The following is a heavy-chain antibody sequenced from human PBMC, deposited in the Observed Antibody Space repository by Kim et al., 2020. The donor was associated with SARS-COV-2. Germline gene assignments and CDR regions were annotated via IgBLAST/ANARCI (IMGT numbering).Heavy chain of an antibody. D-gene: IGHD2-2*01. CDR3: AREVVVPAAGVPHWYFDL. V-gene: IGHV3-7*01. Sequence: GGSLRLSCAASGFTFSSYWMSWVRQAPGKGLEWVANIKQDGSEKYYVDSVKGRFTISRDNAKNSLYLQMNSLRAEDTAVYYCAREVVVPAAGVPHWYFDLWGRGTLVTVSS. J-gene: IGHJ2*01. CDR2: IKQDGSEK. CDR1: GFTFSSYW.